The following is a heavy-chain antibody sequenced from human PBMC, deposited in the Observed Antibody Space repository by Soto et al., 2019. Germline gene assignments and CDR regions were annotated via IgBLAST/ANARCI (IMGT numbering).Heavy chain of an antibody. J-gene: IGHJ6*02. D-gene: IGHD3-10*01. Sequence: QVQLVESGGGVVQPGRSLRLSCAASGFTFSSYAMHWVRQAPGKGLEWVAVISYDGSNKYYADSVKGRFTISRDNSKYTLYLQMNSLRGEDTAVYYCARAGRGIRPQHYRDVWGQGTTVTVSS. CDR2: ISYDGSNK. V-gene: IGHV3-30-3*01. CDR3: ARAGRGIRPQHYRDV. CDR1: GFTFSSYA.